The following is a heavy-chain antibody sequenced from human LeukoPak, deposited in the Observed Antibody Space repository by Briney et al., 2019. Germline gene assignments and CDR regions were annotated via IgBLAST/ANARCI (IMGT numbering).Heavy chain of an antibody. CDR2: ITSDGHVE. Sequence: PGGSLRLSCAASGFSFASLGMDWVRQAPGKGLEWVSHITSDGHVETYICSVRVRFTMSRDNAKDLLFLQMNGLRAEDTAVYYCARDTLNGPFVISLDYWGQGALVTGSS. CDR3: ARDTLNGPFVISLDY. J-gene: IGHJ4*02. V-gene: IGHV3-48*03. CDR1: GFSFASLG. D-gene: IGHD3-9*01.